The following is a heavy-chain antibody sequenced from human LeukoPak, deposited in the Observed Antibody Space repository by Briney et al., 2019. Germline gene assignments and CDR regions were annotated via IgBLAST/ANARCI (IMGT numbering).Heavy chain of an antibody. V-gene: IGHV4-39*02. CDR3: AKDPSGSSDGLPGY. CDR1: GGSISSSSYY. Sequence: KTSEALSLTCTVSGGSISSSSYYWGWIRQPPGKGLEWIGSIYYSGSTYYNPSLKSRVTISVDTSKNQFSLKLSSVTAADTAVYYCAKDPSGSSDGLPGYWGQGTLVTVSS. CDR2: IYYSGST. J-gene: IGHJ4*02. D-gene: IGHD1-26*01.